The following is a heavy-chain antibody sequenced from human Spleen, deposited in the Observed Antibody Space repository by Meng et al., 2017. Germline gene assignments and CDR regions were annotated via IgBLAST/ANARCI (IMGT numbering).Heavy chain of an antibody. Sequence: QVQLQESGPGLVKPSQTLSLTCTVPGDSISSGVHYWSWIRQHPEKGLQWIGYIYYSGSTYYSPSLRSRVTISVDTSKNQFSLRLSSVTAADSAVYYCARDWGGDGYNYRGYFDYWGQGALVTVSS. CDR2: IYYSGST. J-gene: IGHJ4*02. V-gene: IGHV4-31*03. D-gene: IGHD5-24*01. CDR1: GDSISSGVHY. CDR3: ARDWGGDGYNYRGYFDY.